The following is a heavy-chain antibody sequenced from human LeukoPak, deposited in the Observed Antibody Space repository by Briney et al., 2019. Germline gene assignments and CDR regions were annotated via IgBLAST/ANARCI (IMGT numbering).Heavy chain of an antibody. J-gene: IGHJ6*03. Sequence: PGGSLRLSCAASGFTFSSYGMSWVRQAPGKGLEWVSSISGSGVNVYYAVSVRGRFTISRDNSKNMLYLQMNSLRAEDTAVYYCAKAVAGTPYYYYYYMDVWGKGTTVTVSS. V-gene: IGHV3-23*01. CDR2: ISGSGVNV. CDR1: GFTFSSYG. D-gene: IGHD6-19*01. CDR3: AKAVAGTPYYYYYYMDV.